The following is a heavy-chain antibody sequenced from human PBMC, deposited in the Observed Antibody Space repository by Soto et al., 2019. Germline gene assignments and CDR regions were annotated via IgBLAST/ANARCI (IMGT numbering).Heavy chain of an antibody. Sequence: QVHLQESGPGLVKPSGTLSLTCAVSGGSITTNWWSWVRQPPGKGLEWIGEIYHSGNTNYNPSLRGRVTISVDKSNIQFSLNLNAVTAADAAIYYCARHIAVTRTRGFEYWGQGNLVTVSS. CDR3: ARHIAVTRTRGFEY. CDR2: IYHSGNT. V-gene: IGHV4-4*02. J-gene: IGHJ4*02. D-gene: IGHD6-19*01. CDR1: GGSITTNW.